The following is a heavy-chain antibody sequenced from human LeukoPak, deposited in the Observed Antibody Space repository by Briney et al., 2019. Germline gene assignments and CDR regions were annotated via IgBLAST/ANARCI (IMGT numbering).Heavy chain of an antibody. J-gene: IGHJ4*02. D-gene: IGHD6-13*01. CDR1: GGTFSSYA. Sequence: GASVKVSCKASGGTFSSYAISWVRQAPGQGLEWMGGIIPIFGTANYAQKFQGRVTITADESTSTAYMELSSLRSEDTAVYYCARVTYTKQQPELWGVVGEFDYWGQGTLVTVSS. CDR2: IIPIFGTA. CDR3: ARVTYTKQQPELWGVVGEFDY. V-gene: IGHV1-69*13.